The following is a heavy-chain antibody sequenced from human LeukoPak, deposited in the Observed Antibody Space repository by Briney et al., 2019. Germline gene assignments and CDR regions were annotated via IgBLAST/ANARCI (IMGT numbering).Heavy chain of an antibody. Sequence: GGSLRLSCAASGFTFSSYGMHWVRQAPGKGLEWVAFIRYDGSNKYYADSVKGRFTISRDNSKNTLYLQMNSLRAEDTAVYYCAKGYCSGGSCNPNWFDPWGQGTLVTVSS. CDR3: AKGYCSGGSCNPNWFDP. CDR2: IRYDGSNK. V-gene: IGHV3-30*02. D-gene: IGHD2-15*01. J-gene: IGHJ5*02. CDR1: GFTFSSYG.